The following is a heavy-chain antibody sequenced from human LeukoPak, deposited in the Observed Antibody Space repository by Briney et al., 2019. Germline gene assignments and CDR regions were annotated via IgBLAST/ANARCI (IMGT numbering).Heavy chain of an antibody. CDR3: ARDGYYYGPVDV. Sequence: SETLSLTCAVSGGSVSSGSYYWSWIRQPPGKGLEWIGYIYNSGSTNYNPSLKSRVTISVDTSKNQFSLKLSSVTAADTAVYYCARDGYYYGPVDVWGKGTTVTVSS. V-gene: IGHV4-61*01. D-gene: IGHD3-10*01. J-gene: IGHJ6*04. CDR2: IYNSGST. CDR1: GGSVSSGSYY.